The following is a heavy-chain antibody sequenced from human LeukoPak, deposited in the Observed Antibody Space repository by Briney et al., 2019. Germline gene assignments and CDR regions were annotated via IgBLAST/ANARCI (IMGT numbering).Heavy chain of an antibody. V-gene: IGHV1-69*06. D-gene: IGHD2-15*01. CDR3: ARGGYCSGGSCYMLGDYYGMDV. J-gene: IGHJ6*04. CDR2: TIPIFGTA. Sequence: GASVKVSCKASGGTFSSYAISWVRQAPGQALEWMGGTIPIFGTANYAQKFQGRVTITADKSTSTAYMELSSLRSEDTAVYYCARGGYCSGGSCYMLGDYYGMDVWGKGTTVTVSS. CDR1: GGTFSSYA.